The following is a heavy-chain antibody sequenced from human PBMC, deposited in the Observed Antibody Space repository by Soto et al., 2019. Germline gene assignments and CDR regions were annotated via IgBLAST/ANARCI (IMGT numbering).Heavy chain of an antibody. Sequence: QVQLVESGGGVVQPGRSLRLSCAASGFTFSSYGMHWVRQAPGKGLEWVAVISYDGSNKYYADSVKGRFTISRDNSKNTVYLQMNHLGTEGKAVYYCAKGAPPTMRGAGEPFFDYWGQGTLVTVSS. V-gene: IGHV3-30*18. D-gene: IGHD3-10*01. CDR1: GFTFSSYG. J-gene: IGHJ4*02. CDR3: AKGAPPTMRGAGEPFFDY. CDR2: ISYDGSNK.